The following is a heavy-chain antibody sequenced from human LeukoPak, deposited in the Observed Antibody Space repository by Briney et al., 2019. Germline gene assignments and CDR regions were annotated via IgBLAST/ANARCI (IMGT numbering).Heavy chain of an antibody. CDR2: ISSSSSYI. J-gene: IGHJ6*02. V-gene: IGHV3-21*01. CDR1: GFTFNNYS. CDR3: ARDPPHGMDV. Sequence: GGSLRLSCAASGFTFNNYSMNWVRQAPGKGLEWVSSISSSSSYIYYADSVKGRFTISRDNAKNSLYLQMNSLRAEDTAVFYCARDPPHGMDVWGQGTTVTVSS.